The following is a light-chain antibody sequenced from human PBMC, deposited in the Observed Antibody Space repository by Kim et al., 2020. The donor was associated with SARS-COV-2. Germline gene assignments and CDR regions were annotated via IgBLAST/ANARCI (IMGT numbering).Light chain of an antibody. CDR2: DAS. J-gene: IGKJ4*01. CDR1: QSVSSY. V-gene: IGKV3-11*01. Sequence: IVLTQSPATLSLSPGERATLSCRASQSVSSYLAWYQQKPGRAPRVLIYDASNRATGIPARFSGSGSGTDFTLTISSLEPEDFAVYYCQQRSNWPLTFGGGTKVDIK. CDR3: QQRSNWPLT.